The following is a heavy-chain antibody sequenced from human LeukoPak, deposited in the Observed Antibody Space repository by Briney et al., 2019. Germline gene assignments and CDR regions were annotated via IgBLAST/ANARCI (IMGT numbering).Heavy chain of an antibody. CDR3: ASLEGFSSPRGYYFDY. CDR2: ISSSSLYI. Sequence: GGSLRLSCAASGFTFSSYSMNWVRQAPGKGLEWVSSISSSSLYIYYADSVKGRFTISRDNAKNSLFLQMNSLRAEDTAAYYCASLEGFSSPRGYYFDYWGQGTLVTVSS. CDR1: GFTFSSYS. V-gene: IGHV3-21*01. D-gene: IGHD3-10*01. J-gene: IGHJ4*02.